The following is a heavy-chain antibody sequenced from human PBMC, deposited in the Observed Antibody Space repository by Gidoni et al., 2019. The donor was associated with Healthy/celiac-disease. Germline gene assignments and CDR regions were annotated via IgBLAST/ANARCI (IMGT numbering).Heavy chain of an antibody. J-gene: IGHJ6*02. D-gene: IGHD6-19*01. V-gene: IGHV3-11*05. Sequence: QVQLVESGGGLVKPGGSLRLSCAASGFTFSDYYLSWIRQAPGKGLEWVSYISSSSSYTNYADAGKGRFTISRDNAKNSLYLQMNSLRAEDTAVYYCARALRGIAVAGTNGMDVWGQGTTVTVSS. CDR3: ARALRGIAVAGTNGMDV. CDR2: ISSSSSYT. CDR1: GFTFSDYY.